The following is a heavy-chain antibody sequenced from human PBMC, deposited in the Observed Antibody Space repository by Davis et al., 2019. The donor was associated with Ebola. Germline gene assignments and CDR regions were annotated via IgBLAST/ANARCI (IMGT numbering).Heavy chain of an antibody. D-gene: IGHD5-18*01. V-gene: IGHV3-7*01. Sequence: PGGSLRLSCEASGFTFSNHWMSWVRQAPGKGLEWVANIERDGSQEYYVDSVKGRLTISRDNTQNSLYLEMRNLRVGDTGVYYCARAMVTADFDCWGQGTLVTVSS. J-gene: IGHJ4*02. CDR3: ARAMVTADFDC. CDR1: GFTFSNHW. CDR2: IERDGSQE.